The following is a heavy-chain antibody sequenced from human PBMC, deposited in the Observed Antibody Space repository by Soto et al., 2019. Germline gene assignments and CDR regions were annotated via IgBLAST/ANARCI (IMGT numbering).Heavy chain of an antibody. CDR1: GGSFTTFI. V-gene: IGHV1-69*02. D-gene: IGHD2-15*01. CDR2: IIPVLGVE. CDR3: ATSPNPGSATPSSYGMDV. Sequence: QVQLVQSGAEVKKPGSSVKVSCKASGGSFTTFIVTWVRQAPGQGLEWMGRIIPVLGVEYYAQKFQGRVTLTADKSTNTAYMELSSLRSEDTAVYYCATSPNPGSATPSSYGMDVWGLGTTVTVSS. J-gene: IGHJ6*02.